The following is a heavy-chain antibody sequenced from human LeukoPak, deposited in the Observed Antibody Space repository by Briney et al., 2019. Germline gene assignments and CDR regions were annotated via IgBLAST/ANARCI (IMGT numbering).Heavy chain of an antibody. CDR2: TRYRSTWMT. CDR3: VRDFNWGFDY. Sequence: SQTLSLTGAISVDSVSSKSVSWSWIRQSPSGGLEFLGRTRYRSTWMTFYSLSVQSRMTINADTSRNHVSLRLNSVNPEDTALYYCVRDFNWGFDYWGQGTLVTVSS. V-gene: IGHV6-1*01. CDR1: VDSVSSKSVS. J-gene: IGHJ4*02. D-gene: IGHD7-27*01.